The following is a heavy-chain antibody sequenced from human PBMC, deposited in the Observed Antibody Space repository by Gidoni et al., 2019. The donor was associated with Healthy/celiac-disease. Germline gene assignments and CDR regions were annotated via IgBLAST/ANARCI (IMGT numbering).Heavy chain of an antibody. CDR2: IGTAGDT. V-gene: IGHV3-13*01. CDR1: GFTFSSYD. J-gene: IGHJ4*02. CDR3: ARATKYYDILTGYYKVWAFDY. Sequence: EVQLVESGGGLVQPGGSLRLSCAASGFTFSSYDIHWVRQATGKGLEWVSAIGTAGDTYYPGSVKGRFTISRENAKNSLYLQMNSLRAGDTAVYYCARATKYYDILTGYYKVWAFDYWGQGTLVTVSS. D-gene: IGHD3-9*01.